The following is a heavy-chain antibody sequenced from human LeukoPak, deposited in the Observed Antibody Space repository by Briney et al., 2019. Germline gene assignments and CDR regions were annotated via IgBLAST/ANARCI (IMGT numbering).Heavy chain of an antibody. Sequence: ASVKVSCKASGYTFTSYGISWVRQAPGQRLEWMGWINAGNGNTKYSQKFQGRVTITRDTSASTAYMELSSLRSEDTAVYYCARDHIAVAPGDYWGQGTLVTVSS. CDR1: GYTFTSYG. CDR3: ARDHIAVAPGDY. CDR2: INAGNGNT. J-gene: IGHJ4*02. V-gene: IGHV1-3*01. D-gene: IGHD6-19*01.